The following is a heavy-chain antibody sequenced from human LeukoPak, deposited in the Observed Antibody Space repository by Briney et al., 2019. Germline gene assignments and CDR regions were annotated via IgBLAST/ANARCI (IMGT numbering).Heavy chain of an antibody. CDR1: GYTFTSYD. CDR3: ARGLMVRGTLPLHP. D-gene: IGHD3-10*01. V-gene: IGHV1-8*03. Sequence: GASVKVSCKASGYTFTSYDINWVRQATGQGLEWMGWMNPNSGNTGYAQKFQGRVTITRNTSISTAYMELSSLRSEDTAVYLRARGLMVRGTLPLHPWGQGTLVAVSS. J-gene: IGHJ5*02. CDR2: MNPNSGNT.